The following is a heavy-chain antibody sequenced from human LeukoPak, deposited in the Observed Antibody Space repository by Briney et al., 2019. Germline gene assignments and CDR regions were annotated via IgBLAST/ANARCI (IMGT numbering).Heavy chain of an antibody. CDR2: MNPKSGNT. V-gene: IGHV1-8*03. CDR1: GYTFTRYD. Sequence: ASVKVSCKASGYTFTRYDITWVRQATGQGLEWMGWMNPKSGNTGYAQKFQGRVTITRNTSISTAYMELSSLRSEDTAVYYCAKNGDRGAYCSGGTCYPYYYYYMDVWGKGTTVTISS. D-gene: IGHD2-15*01. CDR3: AKNGDRGAYCSGGTCYPYYYYYMDV. J-gene: IGHJ6*03.